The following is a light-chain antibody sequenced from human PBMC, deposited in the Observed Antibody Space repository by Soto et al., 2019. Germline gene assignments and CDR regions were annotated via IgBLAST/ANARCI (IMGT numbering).Light chain of an antibody. V-gene: IGKV1-5*03. J-gene: IGKJ2*01. CDR3: QHYNSYPYT. CDR1: QTISNW. Sequence: DLQMTQSPSTLSASVGDRVTITCRASQTISNWLAWYQQRPGKAPNLLIYKASSLESGVSSRFSGNGFGTEFTLTISSLQPDDFATYYCQHYNSYPYTFGQGTKLEIK. CDR2: KAS.